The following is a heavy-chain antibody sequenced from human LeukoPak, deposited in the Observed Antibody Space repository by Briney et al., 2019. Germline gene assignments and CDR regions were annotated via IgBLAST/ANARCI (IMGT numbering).Heavy chain of an antibody. Sequence: SVKVSCKASGGTFSSYTISWVRQAPGQGLEWMGRIIPILGIANYAQKFQGRVTITADKSTSTAYMELSSLRSEDTAVYYCARDAYDFWSGYYSGSVPLNWFDPWGQGTLVTVSS. CDR1: GGTFSSYT. V-gene: IGHV1-69*04. J-gene: IGHJ5*02. CDR2: IIPILGIA. CDR3: ARDAYDFWSGYYSGSVPLNWFDP. D-gene: IGHD3-3*01.